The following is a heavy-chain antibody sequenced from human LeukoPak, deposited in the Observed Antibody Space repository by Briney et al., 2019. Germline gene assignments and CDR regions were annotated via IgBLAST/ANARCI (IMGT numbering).Heavy chain of an antibody. V-gene: IGHV1-18*04. J-gene: IGHJ4*02. Sequence: ASVKVSCKASGYTFTSYHMHWVRQAPGQGLEWLAWISPYNGNTKYAQKFQGRVTMTTDTSTSTAYMELRSLTSDDTAVYYCAREESIGRYQFLHDSWGQGTLVTVSS. CDR1: GYTFTSYH. D-gene: IGHD1-26*01. CDR2: ISPYNGNT. CDR3: AREESIGRYQFLHDS.